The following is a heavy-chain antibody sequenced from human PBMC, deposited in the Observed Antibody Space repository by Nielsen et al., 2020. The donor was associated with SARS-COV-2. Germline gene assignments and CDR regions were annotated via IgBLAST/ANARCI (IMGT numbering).Heavy chain of an antibody. V-gene: IGHV3-30-3*01. D-gene: IGHD6-13*01. CDR1: GFTFSSYA. J-gene: IGHJ4*02. CDR3: ARDGMAPFDY. Sequence: GGSLRLSCAASGFTFSSYAMHWVRQAPGKGLEWVAVISYDGSNKYYADSVKGRFTISRDNSKNTLYLQMNSLRAEDTAVYYCARDGMAPFDYWGQGTLVTVSS. CDR2: ISYDGSNK.